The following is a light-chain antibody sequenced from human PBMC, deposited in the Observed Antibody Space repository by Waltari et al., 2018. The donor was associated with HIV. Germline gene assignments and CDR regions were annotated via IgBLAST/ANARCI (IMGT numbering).Light chain of an antibody. J-gene: IGKJ1*01. Sequence: DIVMTQSPDSLAVSLGERATINCKSSQSVLYSSNNKNYLAWYQQKPGQPPKLLIYWASTRQSGVPDRVSGSGSGTDFTLTISSLRAEDAAVYYCQQYYTSPQTFGQGTKVEIK. CDR2: WAS. V-gene: IGKV4-1*01. CDR3: QQYYTSPQT. CDR1: QSVLYSSNNKNY.